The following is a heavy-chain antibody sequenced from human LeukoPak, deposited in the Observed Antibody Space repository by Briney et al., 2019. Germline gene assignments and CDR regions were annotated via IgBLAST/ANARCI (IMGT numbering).Heavy chain of an antibody. Sequence: GGSLRLSCAASGFTFSSYWMSWVRQAPGKGLEWVANIKQDGSEKYYVDSVKGRFTISRDNAKNSLYLQMNSLRAEDTAVYYCARAAPDYDFWSGYSTYFDYWGQGTLVTVSS. CDR1: GFTFSSYW. CDR3: ARAAPDYDFWSGYSTYFDY. J-gene: IGHJ4*02. CDR2: IKQDGSEK. D-gene: IGHD3-3*01. V-gene: IGHV3-7*01.